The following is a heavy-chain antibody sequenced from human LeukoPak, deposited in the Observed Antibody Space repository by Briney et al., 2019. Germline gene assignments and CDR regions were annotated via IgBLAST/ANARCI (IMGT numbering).Heavy chain of an antibody. Sequence: PGGSLRLSCAASGFTFSSYSMNWVRQAPGKGLEWVSSISSSSSYIYYADSVKGRFTISRDNAKNSLYLQMNSLRAEDTAVYYCARDRSYYYDSSGSFLDDWGQGTLVTVSS. D-gene: IGHD3-22*01. CDR3: ARDRSYYYDSSGSFLDD. J-gene: IGHJ4*02. V-gene: IGHV3-21*01. CDR1: GFTFSSYS. CDR2: ISSSSSYI.